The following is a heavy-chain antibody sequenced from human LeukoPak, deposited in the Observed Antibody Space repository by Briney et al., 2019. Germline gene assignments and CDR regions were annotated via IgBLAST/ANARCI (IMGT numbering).Heavy chain of an antibody. CDR3: ARGSIAAAGKDGMDV. Sequence: GGSLRLSCAASGFTFSNYWMSWVRQAPGKGLEWVSYISSSGSTIYYADSVKGRFTISRDNAKNSLYLQMNSLRAEDTAVYYCARGSIAAAGKDGMDVWGQGTTVTVSS. J-gene: IGHJ6*02. D-gene: IGHD6-13*01. V-gene: IGHV3-11*01. CDR1: GFTFSNYW. CDR2: ISSSGSTI.